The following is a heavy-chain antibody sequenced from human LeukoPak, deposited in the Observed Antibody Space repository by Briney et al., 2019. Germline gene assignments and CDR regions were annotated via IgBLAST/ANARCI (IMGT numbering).Heavy chain of an antibody. CDR1: GGSISSYY. CDR3: ARAKVPYCSSTSCYEPYYYYGMDV. CDR2: IYYSGST. Sequence: SETLSLTCTVSGGSISSYYWSWIRQPPGKGLEWIGYIYYSGSTNYNPSLKSRVTISVDTSKDQFSLKLSSVTAADTAVYYCARAKVPYCSSTSCYEPYYYYGMDVWGQGTTVTVSS. D-gene: IGHD2-2*01. J-gene: IGHJ6*02. V-gene: IGHV4-59*08.